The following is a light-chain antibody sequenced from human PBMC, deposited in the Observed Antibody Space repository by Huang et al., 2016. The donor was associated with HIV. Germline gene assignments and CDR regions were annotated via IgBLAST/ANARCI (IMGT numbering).Light chain of an antibody. CDR2: GAS. V-gene: IGKV3-15*01. CDR1: QSVSSN. Sequence: EIVMTQSPATLSVSPGERATLSCRASQSVSSNLAWDQQKPGQAPRRLIYGASTRATGIPARFSGSGSGTEFTLTISSLQSEDFAVYYCQQYNNWPPWTFGQGTKVEIK. CDR3: QQYNNWPPWT. J-gene: IGKJ1*01.